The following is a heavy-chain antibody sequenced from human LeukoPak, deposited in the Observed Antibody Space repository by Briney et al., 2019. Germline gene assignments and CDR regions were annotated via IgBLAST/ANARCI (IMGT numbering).Heavy chain of an antibody. V-gene: IGHV3-23*01. D-gene: IGHD3-9*01. Sequence: GGSLRLSCAASGFIFNTYAMSWVRQAPGKGLEWVSSISSSGGNTYNADSVKGRFTISRDNSKNTLYLQMNSLRVEDTAIYYCATTRFFDWLLTGENDYWGQGILVTVSS. CDR1: GFIFNTYA. J-gene: IGHJ4*02. CDR2: ISSSGGNT. CDR3: ATTRFFDWLLTGENDY.